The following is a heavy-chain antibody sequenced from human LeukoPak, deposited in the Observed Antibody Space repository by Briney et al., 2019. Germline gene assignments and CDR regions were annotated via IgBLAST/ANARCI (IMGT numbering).Heavy chain of an antibody. Sequence: SETLSLTCAVSGESFSDYVWVWIRQPPGKGLEWIGEVNHAGSTNYNPSLKSRVTFSVDTSKNQFSLKLNSVTAADTAVYYCTRGGSADPFEHWGQGTLVTVSS. V-gene: IGHV4-34*01. CDR1: GESFSDYV. J-gene: IGHJ4*02. CDR3: TRGGSADPFEH. CDR2: VNHAGST.